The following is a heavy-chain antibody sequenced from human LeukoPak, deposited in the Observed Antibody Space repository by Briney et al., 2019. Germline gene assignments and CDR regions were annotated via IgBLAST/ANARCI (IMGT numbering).Heavy chain of an antibody. Sequence: GGSLRLSCAASGFTFLSYAMHWARQAPGKGLEWGAVISYDGSNKYYADSVKGRFTISRDNSKNTLYLQMNSLRAEDTAVYFFQAEDGIRDFDWSFDYWGQGTLVTVSS. D-gene: IGHD3-9*01. CDR1: GFTFLSYA. CDR2: ISYDGSNK. V-gene: IGHV3-30-3*01. J-gene: IGHJ4*02. CDR3: QAEDGIRDFDWSFDY.